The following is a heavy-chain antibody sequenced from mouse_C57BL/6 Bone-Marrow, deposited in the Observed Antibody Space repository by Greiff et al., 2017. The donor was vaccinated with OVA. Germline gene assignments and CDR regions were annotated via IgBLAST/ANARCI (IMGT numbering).Heavy chain of an antibody. CDR3: ALTLEPDY. D-gene: IGHD2-10*02. CDR2: IYPGDGDT. J-gene: IGHJ2*01. Sequence: QVQLQQSGPELVKPGASVKISCKASGYAFSSSWMNWVKQRPGKGLEWIGRIYPGDGDTNYNGKFKGKATLTADKSSSTAYMQLSSLTSEDSAVYFCALTLEPDYWGQGTTLTVSS. V-gene: IGHV1-82*01. CDR1: GYAFSSSW.